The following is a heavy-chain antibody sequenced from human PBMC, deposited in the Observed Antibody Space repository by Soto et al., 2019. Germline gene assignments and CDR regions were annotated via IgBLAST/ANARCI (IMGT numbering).Heavy chain of an antibody. CDR1: GFTFDDFA. Sequence: GGSLRLSCVASGFTFDDFAMHWVRQAPGKGLEWVSGMSWNRGSIVYADSVKGRFTISRDNAKNSLYLQMNSLRPEDTAVYYCVRATYFSDSSGYTRCLDYWGQGTLVTVSS. J-gene: IGHJ4*02. CDR2: MSWNRGSI. V-gene: IGHV3-9*01. CDR3: VRATYFSDSSGYTRCLDY. D-gene: IGHD3-22*01.